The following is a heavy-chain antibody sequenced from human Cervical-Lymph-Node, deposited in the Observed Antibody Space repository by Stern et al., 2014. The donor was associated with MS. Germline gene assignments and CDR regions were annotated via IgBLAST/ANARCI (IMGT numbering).Heavy chain of an antibody. V-gene: IGHV3-33*01. CDR2: IWYDGSNK. Sequence: VQLVESGGGVVQPGRSLRLSCAASGFTFSSYGMHWVRQAPGKGLEWVAVIWYDGSNKYYADSVKGRFTISRDNSKNTLYLPMNSLRAEDTAVYYCARGNEEFFYGSGSYYNVDYYYYGMDVWGQGTTVTVSS. CDR1: GFTFSSYG. CDR3: ARGNEEFFYGSGSYYNVDYYYYGMDV. D-gene: IGHD3-10*01. J-gene: IGHJ6*02.